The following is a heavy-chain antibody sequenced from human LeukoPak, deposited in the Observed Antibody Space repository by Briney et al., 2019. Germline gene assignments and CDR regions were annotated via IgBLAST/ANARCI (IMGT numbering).Heavy chain of an antibody. CDR3: AKGITVGGDHDVFDI. CDR1: GYTFTSYG. V-gene: IGHV1-18*01. CDR2: ISTYNGNT. Sequence: ASVKVSCKASGYTFTSYGIIWVRQAPGQGLEWMGGISTYNGNTNYAQKFQGRVTMTTDTSTSTAYMELRSLRSDDTAVYYCAKGITVGGDHDVFDIWGQGTMVTVSS. D-gene: IGHD6-19*01. J-gene: IGHJ3*02.